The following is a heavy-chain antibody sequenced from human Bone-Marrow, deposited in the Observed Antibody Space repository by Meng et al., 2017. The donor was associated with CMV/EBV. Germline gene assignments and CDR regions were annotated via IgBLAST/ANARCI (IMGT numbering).Heavy chain of an antibody. CDR1: GFTFSSYG. CDR3: ARVRVTYYEFWSGAFGMDV. CDR2: IWYDGSNE. D-gene: IGHD3-3*01. Sequence: GGSLRLSCAASGFTFSSYGMHWVRQAPGKGLEWVAIIWYDGSNEYYADSVKGRFTISRDNSKNSVYLQMNSLRAEDTAVYYCARVRVTYYEFWSGAFGMDVWGQGTTVTGSS. V-gene: IGHV3-33*01. J-gene: IGHJ6*02.